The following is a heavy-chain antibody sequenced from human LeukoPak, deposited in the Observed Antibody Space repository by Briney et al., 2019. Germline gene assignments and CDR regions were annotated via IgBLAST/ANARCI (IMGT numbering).Heavy chain of an antibody. Sequence: SETLSLTCTVSGYSISSGYYWGWIRQPPGKGLEWIGSIYHSGSTYYNPSLKRRVTISVDTSKNQFSLKLSSVTAADTAAYYCARVTTGGGHYDFWSGYFDYWGQGTLVTVSS. V-gene: IGHV4-38-2*02. J-gene: IGHJ4*02. CDR2: IYHSGST. CDR3: ARVTTGGGHYDFWSGYFDY. D-gene: IGHD3-3*01. CDR1: GYSISSGYY.